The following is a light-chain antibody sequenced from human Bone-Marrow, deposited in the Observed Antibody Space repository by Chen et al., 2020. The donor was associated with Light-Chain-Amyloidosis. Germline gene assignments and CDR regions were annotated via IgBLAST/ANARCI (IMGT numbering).Light chain of an antibody. Sequence: QIVLTQSPSASASLGASVRLTCTLTSGHSRYAIAWHHQPPKKGPRYLLKVKSDGSHIKGDGIPDRFSGSSSGTERCLTISSLRSEDEGDYFCQTWATGIPWVFGGGTKLTV. J-gene: IGLJ3*02. CDR3: QTWATGIPWV. CDR2: VKSDGSH. V-gene: IGLV4-69*01. CDR1: SGHSRYA.